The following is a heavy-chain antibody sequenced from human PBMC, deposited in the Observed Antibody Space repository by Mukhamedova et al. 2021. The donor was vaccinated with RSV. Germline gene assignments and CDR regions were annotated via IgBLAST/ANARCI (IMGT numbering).Heavy chain of an antibody. D-gene: IGHD2-8*01. Sequence: MTWVRRAPGKGLEWVGRIKSKADGGTTDFVAPVKGRFTISRDDSHNTLYLQMNNLKTEDTAVYYCTTECGAYTYGFHYWGQATLVT. CDR3: TTECGAYTYGFHY. J-gene: IGHJ4*02. V-gene: IGHV3-15*01. CDR2: IKSKADGGTT.